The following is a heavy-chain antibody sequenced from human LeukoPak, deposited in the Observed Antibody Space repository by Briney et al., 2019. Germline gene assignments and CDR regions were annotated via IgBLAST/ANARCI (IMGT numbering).Heavy chain of an antibody. V-gene: IGHV3-15*01. CDR2: IKGKSDGGTT. CDR3: TSHSDFWSGYQLN. Sequence: GGSLTLSCAPSGFTFSSYAIRWVRPAPGKGLEGVGRIKGKSDGGTTDYGPPVKDRFTISRDESKNTVSLQMYSLKTEDTGVYYCTSHSDFWSGYQLNWGQGTLVTVSS. J-gene: IGHJ4*02. D-gene: IGHD3-3*01. CDR1: GFTFSSYA.